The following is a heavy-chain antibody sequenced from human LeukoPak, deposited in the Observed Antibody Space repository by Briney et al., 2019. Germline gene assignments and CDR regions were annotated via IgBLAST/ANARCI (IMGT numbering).Heavy chain of an antibody. Sequence: SGPTLVNPTQTLTLTCTFSGFSLSTSGMCVSWIRQPPGKALEWLARIDWDDDKYYSTSLKTRLTISKDTSKNQVVLTMTNMDPVDTATYYCARIPSRGYSSSWPSFDYWGQGTLVTVSS. CDR2: IDWDDDK. CDR3: ARIPSRGYSSSWPSFDY. V-gene: IGHV2-70*11. J-gene: IGHJ4*02. CDR1: GFSLSTSGMC. D-gene: IGHD6-13*01.